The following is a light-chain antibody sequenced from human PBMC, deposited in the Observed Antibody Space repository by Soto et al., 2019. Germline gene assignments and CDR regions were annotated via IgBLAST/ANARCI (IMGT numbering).Light chain of an antibody. CDR1: QNLGSGY. CDR2: AAS. Sequence: EIVLTQSPGTLSLSPGDRATLSCRASQNLGSGYLAWYQQKPGQAPRILIYAASSRATGIPDRFSGSGSGTDFSLTISRLEPEDFAVYYCHQYNSYSPFTFGPGTRVDIK. CDR3: HQYNSYSPFT. J-gene: IGKJ3*01. V-gene: IGKV3-20*01.